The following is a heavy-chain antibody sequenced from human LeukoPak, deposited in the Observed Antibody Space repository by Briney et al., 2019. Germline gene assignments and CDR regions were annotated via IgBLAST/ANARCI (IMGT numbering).Heavy chain of an antibody. J-gene: IGHJ4*02. CDR3: ARAGPGSGSYFDY. V-gene: IGHV1-18*01. CDR1: GYDFTSVG. D-gene: IGHD6-19*01. CDR2: ISPYNGNT. Sequence: VASVKVSCKASGYDFTSVGITWVRRAPGQGLEWMGWISPYNGNTRYAQKFQGRVAMTTDTSTTTAYMELRGLRFNDTAVYYCARAGPGSGSYFDYWGQGTLVTVSS.